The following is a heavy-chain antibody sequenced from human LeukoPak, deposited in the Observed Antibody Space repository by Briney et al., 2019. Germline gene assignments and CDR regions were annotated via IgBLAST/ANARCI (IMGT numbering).Heavy chain of an antibody. CDR2: ISYDGSNK. CDR3: AKSHTIIRGVNERSFDY. D-gene: IGHD3-10*01. Sequence: GGSLRLSCAASGFTFSSYAMHWVRQAPGKGLEWVAVISYDGSNKYYADSVKGRFTISRDNSKNTLYLQMDSLRAEDSALYYCAKSHTIIRGVNERSFDYWGQGTLVTVSS. J-gene: IGHJ4*02. V-gene: IGHV3-30*04. CDR1: GFTFSSYA.